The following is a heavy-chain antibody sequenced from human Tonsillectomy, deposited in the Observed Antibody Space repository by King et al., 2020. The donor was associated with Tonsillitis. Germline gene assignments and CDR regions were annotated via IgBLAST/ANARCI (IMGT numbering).Heavy chain of an antibody. CDR3: ARGGAGAIDS. D-gene: IGHD1-26*01. Sequence: VQLVESGGGVIQPGGSLRLSCVASGFTFSSNWIHWVRQAPGEGLVWVSFVNNDGSHTSYADSVKGRFTVSRDNAKNTLYLQMNSLRAEDTAVYYCARGGAGAIDSWGQGTLVTVSS. CDR2: VNNDGSHT. V-gene: IGHV3-74*01. CDR1: GFTFSSNW. J-gene: IGHJ4*02.